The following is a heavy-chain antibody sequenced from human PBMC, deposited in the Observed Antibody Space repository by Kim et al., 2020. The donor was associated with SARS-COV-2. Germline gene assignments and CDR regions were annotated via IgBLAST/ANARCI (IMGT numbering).Heavy chain of an antibody. CDR3: ARVHRPGYYDY. CDR2: IKQDGSET. V-gene: IGHV3-7*01. Sequence: GGSLRLSCAASGFTFSSHWMVWVRQGPGKGLPWVAYIKQDGSETIYVHSVEGRFTISRDNAKDSVYLQMNRLRAEDTAVYYCARVHRPGYYDYWGQGTLVTVSS. J-gene: IGHJ4*02. CDR1: GFTFSSHW.